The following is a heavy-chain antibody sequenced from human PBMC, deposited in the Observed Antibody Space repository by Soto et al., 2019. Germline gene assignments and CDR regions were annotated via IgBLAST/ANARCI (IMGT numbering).Heavy chain of an antibody. D-gene: IGHD5-18*01. CDR2: IIPIFGTA. J-gene: IGHJ4*02. CDR3: AGSMATTMYYFDY. V-gene: IGHV1-69*06. CDR1: GGTFSGYA. Sequence: ASVKVSCKASGGTFSGYAISWVRQAPGQGLEWMGGIIPIFGTANYAQKFQGRVTITADKSTSTAYMELSSLRSEDTAVYYCAGSMATTMYYFDYWGQGTLVTVSS.